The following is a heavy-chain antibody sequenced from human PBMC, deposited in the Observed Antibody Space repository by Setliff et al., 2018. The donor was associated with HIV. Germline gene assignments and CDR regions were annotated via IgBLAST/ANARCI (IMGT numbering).Heavy chain of an antibody. Sequence: PSETLSLTCAVSGYSISSGYYWGWIRQPPGKGLEWIGSIYHSGSTNYNPSLKSRVTISVDKSKNQFSLNLSSVTAADTAVYYCARGGYSSKWYSWFDPWGQGTLVTVSS. D-gene: IGHD2-2*01. CDR3: ARGGYSSKWYSWFDP. CDR1: GYSISSGYY. V-gene: IGHV4-38-2*01. J-gene: IGHJ5*01. CDR2: IYHSGST.